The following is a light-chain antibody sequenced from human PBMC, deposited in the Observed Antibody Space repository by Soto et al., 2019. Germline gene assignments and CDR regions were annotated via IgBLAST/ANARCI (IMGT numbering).Light chain of an antibody. J-gene: IGKJ1*01. Sequence: DIQMTQSPSTLSTSLGDRVTITCRASQNIDRSVAWYQQKPGKAPKLLIYTASNLQDGVPSRFSASGSGTDFTLTISGLQPDDFATYYCQHYDAYSRTFGQGTRVDVK. CDR2: TAS. CDR3: QHYDAYSRT. V-gene: IGKV1-5*03. CDR1: QNIDRS.